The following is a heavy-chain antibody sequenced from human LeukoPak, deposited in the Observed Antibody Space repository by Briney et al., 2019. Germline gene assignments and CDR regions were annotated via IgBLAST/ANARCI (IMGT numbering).Heavy chain of an antibody. CDR3: ARASMDLIDY. V-gene: IGHV4-30-2*01. J-gene: IGHJ4*02. CDR1: GGSISSGGYY. D-gene: IGHD3/OR15-3a*01. Sequence: SETLSLTCTVSGGSISSGGYYWSWIRQPPGKGPEWIGYIYHSGSTYYNPSLKSRVTISVDRSKNQFSLKLSSVTAADTAVYYCARASMDLIDYWGQGTLVTVSS. CDR2: IYHSGST.